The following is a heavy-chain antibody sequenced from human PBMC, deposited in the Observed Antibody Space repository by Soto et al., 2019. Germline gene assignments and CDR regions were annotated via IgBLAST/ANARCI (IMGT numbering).Heavy chain of an antibody. D-gene: IGHD6-19*01. CDR3: ARDQSGIGWYVDWFDP. J-gene: IGHJ5*02. Sequence: ASVKVSCKASGYTFNSHAIHWMRQAPGQRLEWMGWINAGNGNTYYSEKFKGRVSLTRDTVATTVYMELTSLTSEDTGVYYCARDQSGIGWYVDWFDPWGQGTLVTVSS. CDR1: GYTFNSHA. V-gene: IGHV1-3*01. CDR2: INAGNGNT.